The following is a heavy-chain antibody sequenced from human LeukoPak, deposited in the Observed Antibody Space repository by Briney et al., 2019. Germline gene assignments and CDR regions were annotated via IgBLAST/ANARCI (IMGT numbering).Heavy chain of an antibody. CDR1: GYTFTSYG. J-gene: IGHJ6*03. Sequence: ASVKVSCKASGYTFTSYGISWVRQATGQGLEWMGWMNPNSGNTGYAQKFQGRVTMTRNTSISTAYMELSSLRSEDTAVYYCARSSGWYYLYYYYMDVWGKGTTVTISS. D-gene: IGHD6-19*01. CDR2: MNPNSGNT. V-gene: IGHV1-8*02. CDR3: ARSSGWYYLYYYYMDV.